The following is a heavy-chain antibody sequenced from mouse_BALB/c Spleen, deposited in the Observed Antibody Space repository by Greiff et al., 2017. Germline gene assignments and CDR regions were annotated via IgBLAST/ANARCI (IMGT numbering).Heavy chain of an antibody. D-gene: IGHD1-1*01. CDR2: INPSTGYT. Sequence: QVQLQQSGAELAKPGASVKMSCKASGYTFTSYWMHWVKQRPGQGLEWIGYINPSTGYTEYNQKFKDKATLTADKSSSTAYMQLSSLTSEDSAVYYCARGHYGSLYAMDYWGQGTSVTVSS. CDR3: ARGHYGSLYAMDY. V-gene: IGHV1-7*01. CDR1: GYTFTSYW. J-gene: IGHJ4*01.